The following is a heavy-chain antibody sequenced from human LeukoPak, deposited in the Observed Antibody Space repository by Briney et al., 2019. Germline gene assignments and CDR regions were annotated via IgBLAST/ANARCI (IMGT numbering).Heavy chain of an antibody. Sequence: PGGSLRLSCAASGFTFTSYAMSWVRQASGEGLEWVSAISATGGSTYYADSVKGRFTISRDNSKSTLCLQMNSLRAEDTAVYYCAKQLGYCSDGSCYFPYWGQGTLVTVSS. D-gene: IGHD2-15*01. CDR3: AKQLGYCSDGSCYFPY. J-gene: IGHJ4*02. CDR1: GFTFTSYA. CDR2: ISATGGST. V-gene: IGHV3-23*01.